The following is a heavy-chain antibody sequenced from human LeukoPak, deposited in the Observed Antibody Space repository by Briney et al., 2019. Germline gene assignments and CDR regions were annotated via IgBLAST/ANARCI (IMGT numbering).Heavy chain of an antibody. CDR2: IYPGEYDT. D-gene: IGHD3-3*01. CDR3: ARLGSEYYDFWSGYYPTSNWFDP. CDR1: GYRFTSYW. V-gene: IGHV5-51*01. J-gene: IGHJ5*02. Sequence: PGESLKISFKGSGYRFTSYWIGWVRPMPGKGLGWMGIIYPGEYDTRYSPSFQGHVPIPADKSIITAYLQWSSLKASDTAMYYCARLGSEYYDFWSGYYPTSNWFDPWGQGTLVTVSS.